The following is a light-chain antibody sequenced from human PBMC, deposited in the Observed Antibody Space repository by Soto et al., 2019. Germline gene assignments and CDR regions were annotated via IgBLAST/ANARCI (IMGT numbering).Light chain of an antibody. CDR1: SDDIGAYDR. CDR3: TSYTNRGGLWV. V-gene: IGLV2-14*01. Sequence: QSALTQPASVSGSPGQSITISCTGTSDDIGAYDRVSWFQQYPGEAPTIIIYEIVHRPSGISNRFSGSQSGNIASLTIFGLQAEDEADYYCTSYTNRGGLWVFGGGTKVTVL. CDR2: EIV. J-gene: IGLJ3*02.